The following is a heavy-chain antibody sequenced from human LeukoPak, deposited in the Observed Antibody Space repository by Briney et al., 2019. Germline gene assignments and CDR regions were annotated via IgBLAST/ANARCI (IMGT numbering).Heavy chain of an antibody. CDR2: ISYDGSNK. CDR1: GFTFSSYG. CDR3: AKGYLSFWVFDY. V-gene: IGHV3-30*18. Sequence: QPGGSLRLSCAASGFTFSSYGMHWVRQAPGKGLEWVAVISYDGSNKYYADSVKGRFTISRGNSKNTLYLQMNSLRAEDTAVYYCAKGYLSFWVFDYWGQGTLVTVSS. J-gene: IGHJ4*02. D-gene: IGHD3-16*01.